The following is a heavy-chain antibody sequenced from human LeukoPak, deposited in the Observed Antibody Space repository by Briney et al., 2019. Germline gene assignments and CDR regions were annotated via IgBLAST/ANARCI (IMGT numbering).Heavy chain of an antibody. Sequence: ASVKVSCKASGYTFGSYDINWVRQAPGQGLEWMGWMNPNSGNAGSVQKFQGRVTMTRDTSISTAYMELSSLRSEDTAVYYCARDLTSRTFDYWGQGTLVTVSS. D-gene: IGHD4/OR15-4a*01. CDR1: GYTFGSYD. J-gene: IGHJ4*02. CDR3: ARDLTSRTFDY. CDR2: MNPNSGNA. V-gene: IGHV1-8*01.